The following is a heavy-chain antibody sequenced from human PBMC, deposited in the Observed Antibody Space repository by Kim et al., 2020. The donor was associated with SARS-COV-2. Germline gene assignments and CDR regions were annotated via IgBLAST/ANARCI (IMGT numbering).Heavy chain of an antibody. J-gene: IGHJ5*02. Sequence: YADSMKGRFTISRDNSKNTLYLQMNSLRAEDTAVYYCAKDYLTPRNWFDPWGQGTLVTVSS. V-gene: IGHV3-23*01. D-gene: IGHD2-15*01. CDR3: AKDYLTPRNWFDP.